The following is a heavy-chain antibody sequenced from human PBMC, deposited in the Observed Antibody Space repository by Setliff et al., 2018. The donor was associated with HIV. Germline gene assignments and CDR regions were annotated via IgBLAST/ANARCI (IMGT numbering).Heavy chain of an antibody. D-gene: IGHD1-26*01. J-gene: IGHJ5*02. V-gene: IGHV3-7*03. Sequence: PGGSLRLSCAASGFTFSFYWMSWVRQVPGKGLEWVANIKQDGSEKYYVDSVKGRFTISRDNARTSLYLEMSSLRVEDTAVYLCANLREVGAWGQGTLVTVSS. CDR3: ANLREVGA. CDR2: IKQDGSEK. CDR1: GFTFSFYW.